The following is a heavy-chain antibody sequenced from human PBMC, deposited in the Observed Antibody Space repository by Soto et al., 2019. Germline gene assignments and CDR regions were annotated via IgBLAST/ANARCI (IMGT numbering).Heavy chain of an antibody. CDR1: SGSISSDNW. J-gene: IGHJ6*03. CDR3: PRVDAPDLRGWATRSPYFYSVAV. Sequence: QVQLQESGPGQVEPSGTLSLTCAVSSGSISSDNWWSWVRQSPEKGLEWIGEIHNSGGTNYNPSLKSRITMSVDKSKNQFAPKLRSVTAAYSAVYSCPRVDAPDLRGWATRSPYFYSVAVWCKATTVTVPS. V-gene: IGHV4-4*02. D-gene: IGHD2-15*01. CDR2: IHNSGGT.